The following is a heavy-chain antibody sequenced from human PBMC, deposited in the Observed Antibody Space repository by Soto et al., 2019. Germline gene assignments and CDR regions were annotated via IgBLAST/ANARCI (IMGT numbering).Heavy chain of an antibody. D-gene: IGHD2-2*01. V-gene: IGHV3-23*01. J-gene: IGHJ4*02. CDR3: AKDKFSCGTTSCYQYFDY. Sequence: GGSLRLSCAASGFTFSSYAMSWVRQAPGKGLEWVSAISGSGRSTYYADSVKGRFTISRDNSKNTLYLQMNSLKAEDTAVYYCAKDKFSCGTTSCYQYFDYWGQGTLVTVSS. CDR1: GFTFSSYA. CDR2: ISGSGRST.